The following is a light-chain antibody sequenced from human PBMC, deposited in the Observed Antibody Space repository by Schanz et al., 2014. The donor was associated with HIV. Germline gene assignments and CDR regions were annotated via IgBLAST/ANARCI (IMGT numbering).Light chain of an antibody. Sequence: QSALTQPPSASGSPGQSVTISCTGTSSDVGGYKYVSWYQQHPGKAPKLLIYEATQRPAGVPDRFSGSKSGNTASLTVSGLQAEDEADYYCQTWGTGIRLFGGGTKLTVL. CDR3: QTWGTGIRL. V-gene: IGLV2-8*01. CDR1: SSDVGGYKY. J-gene: IGLJ3*02. CDR2: EAT.